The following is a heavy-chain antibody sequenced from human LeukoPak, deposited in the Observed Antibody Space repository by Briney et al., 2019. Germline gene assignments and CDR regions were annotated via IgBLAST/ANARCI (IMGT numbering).Heavy chain of an antibody. D-gene: IGHD4-17*01. V-gene: IGHV4-34*01. J-gene: IGHJ4*02. CDR2: INHSGST. CDR1: GGSLSGYY. Sequence: NPSETLSLTCAVYGGSLSGYYWSWIRQPPGKGLEWIGEINHSGSTNYNSSLKSRVTISVDTSKIQFSLKRSSVTAADTAVYYCARGNYGDYYDYWGQGTLVTVSS. CDR3: ARGNYGDYYDY.